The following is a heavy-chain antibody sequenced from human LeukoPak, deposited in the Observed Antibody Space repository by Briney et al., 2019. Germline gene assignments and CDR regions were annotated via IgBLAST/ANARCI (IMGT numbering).Heavy chain of an antibody. V-gene: IGHV3-66*01. Sequence: GWSLRLSCAASGFIVSGNFMSWVRQAPGKGLEWVSVTYSGGSTYSADSVKGRFTISRDNSKNTLYLQMNSLRAEDTAVYYCATTFGGTYTAFDYWGQGTLVTVSS. CDR2: TYSGGST. D-gene: IGHD1-26*01. CDR3: ATTFGGTYTAFDY. J-gene: IGHJ4*02. CDR1: GFIVSGNF.